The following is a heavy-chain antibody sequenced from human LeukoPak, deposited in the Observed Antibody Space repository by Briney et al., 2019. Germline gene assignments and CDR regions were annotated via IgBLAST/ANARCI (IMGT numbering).Heavy chain of an antibody. D-gene: IGHD4-17*01. Sequence: SETLSLTCTVSGYSISSGYYWGWIRQPPGKGLEWIGSIYHSGSTNYNPSLKSRVTISVDTSKNQFSLKLSSVTAADTAVYYCASNGDYGDYWGQGTLVTVSS. CDR2: IYHSGST. J-gene: IGHJ4*02. CDR3: ASNGDYGDY. CDR1: GYSISSGYY. V-gene: IGHV4-38-2*02.